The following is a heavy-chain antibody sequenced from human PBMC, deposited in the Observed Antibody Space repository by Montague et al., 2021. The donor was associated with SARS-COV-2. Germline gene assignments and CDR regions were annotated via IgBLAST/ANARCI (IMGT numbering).Heavy chain of an antibody. D-gene: IGHD3-3*01. CDR2: ISWNSGNI. CDR3: AKAVSPSSDYDFWSGFYAAFDF. V-gene: IGHV3-9*01. CDR1: GFIFGDYA. J-gene: IGHJ4*02. Sequence: SLRLSCAASGFIFGDYAMHWVRQAPGKGLEWVSGISWNSGNIGYADSVKGRFTISRDNAKKSLFLQMNSLRAEDTALYYRAKAVSPSSDYDFWSGFYAAFDFWGQGTLVTVSS.